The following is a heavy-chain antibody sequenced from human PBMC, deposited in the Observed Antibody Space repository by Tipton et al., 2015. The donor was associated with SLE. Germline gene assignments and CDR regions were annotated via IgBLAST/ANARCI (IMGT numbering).Heavy chain of an antibody. CDR2: FYSSGT. CDR3: ASGGYYVGAFDI. Sequence: LRLSCTVSGGSISGGTYYWSWIRQPAGKGLEWIGHFYSSGTNYNPSLMSRVTISADTSKNHFSLKLSSVTAADTAVYYCASGGYYVGAFDIWGQGKMVTVSS. J-gene: IGHJ3*02. CDR1: GGSISGGTYY. D-gene: IGHD1-26*01. V-gene: IGHV4-61*09.